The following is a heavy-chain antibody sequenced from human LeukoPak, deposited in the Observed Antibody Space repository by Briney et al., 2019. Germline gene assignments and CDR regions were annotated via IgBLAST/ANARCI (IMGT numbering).Heavy chain of an antibody. D-gene: IGHD6-19*01. V-gene: IGHV3-21*01. CDR3: ARGKYSRGLFDY. J-gene: IGHJ4*02. CDR2: ITTSSTYI. CDR1: GFTFSSYS. Sequence: GGSLILSCAASGFTFSSYSMSWVRQAPGKGLEWVSSITTSSTYISYADSVKGRFTISRDNAKNSLYLQMNSLRAEDTAVYYCARGKYSRGLFDYWGQGTLVTVSS.